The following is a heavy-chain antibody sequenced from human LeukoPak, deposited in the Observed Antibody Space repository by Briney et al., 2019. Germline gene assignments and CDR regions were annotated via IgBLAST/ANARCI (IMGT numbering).Heavy chain of an antibody. J-gene: IGHJ4*02. D-gene: IGHD6-19*01. CDR2: INPSGGST. V-gene: IGHV1-46*01. CDR3: AALAVAGPFDY. Sequence: ASVKVSCEASGYTFTSYYMHWVRQAPGQGLEWMGIINPSGGSTSYAQKFQGRVTMTRDTSTSTVYMELSSLRSEDTAVYYCAALAVAGPFDYWGQGTLVTVSS. CDR1: GYTFTSYY.